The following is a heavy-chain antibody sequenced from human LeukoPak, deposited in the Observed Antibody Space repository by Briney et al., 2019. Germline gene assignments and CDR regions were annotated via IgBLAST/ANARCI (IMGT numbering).Heavy chain of an antibody. J-gene: IGHJ4*02. Sequence: AAVKVSCKASGYTFTSYYMHWVRQAPGPPLEWIGIINPSGGSTSYAQKFQGRATMTRDTSTSTVYMELSMLRSDDTAVYYCGRDRYSYRAYDYWGQGTLVTVSS. CDR2: INPSGGST. CDR1: GYTFTSYY. CDR3: GRDRYSYRAYDY. D-gene: IGHD5-18*01. V-gene: IGHV1-46*01.